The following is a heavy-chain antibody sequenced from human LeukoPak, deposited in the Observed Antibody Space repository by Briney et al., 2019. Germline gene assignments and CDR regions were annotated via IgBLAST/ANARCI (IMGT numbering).Heavy chain of an antibody. Sequence: GGSLRLSCAASGFTFSSYWMSWVRQAPGKGLEWVANIKQDGSEKYYVDSVKGRFTISRDNAKNSLYLQMNSLRAEDTAVYYCARGFLALYYYDSSGYSDWGQGTLVTVSS. D-gene: IGHD3-22*01. CDR2: IKQDGSEK. CDR1: GFTFSSYW. V-gene: IGHV3-7*01. CDR3: ARGFLALYYYDSSGYSD. J-gene: IGHJ4*02.